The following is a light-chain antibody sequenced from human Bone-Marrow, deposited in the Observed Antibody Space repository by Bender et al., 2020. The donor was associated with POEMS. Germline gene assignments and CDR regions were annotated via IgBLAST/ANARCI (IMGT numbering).Light chain of an antibody. J-gene: IGLJ2*01. V-gene: IGLV3-25*03. CDR3: QSADSSGSYVV. CDR2: KDN. Sequence: SYELTQPPSVSVSPGQTAKITCSGDALPKQFGHWYQQKPGQAPVLVIHKDNERPSGISERISGSSSGTTVTLTISGVQAEDEADYYCQSADSSGSYVVFGGGTKLTVL. CDR1: ALPKQF.